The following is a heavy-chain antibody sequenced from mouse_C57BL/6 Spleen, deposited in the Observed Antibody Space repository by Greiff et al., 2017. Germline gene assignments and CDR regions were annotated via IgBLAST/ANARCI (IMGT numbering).Heavy chain of an antibody. D-gene: IGHD4-1*01. V-gene: IGHV3-6*01. J-gene: IGHJ3*01. Sequence: EVQLQESGPGLVKPSQSLSLTCSVTGYSITSGYYWNWIRQFPGNKLEWMGYISYDGSNNYNPSLKNRISITRYTSKNQFFLKLNSVTTEDTATYYCARGAGTPFAYWGQGTLVTVSA. CDR3: ARGAGTPFAY. CDR2: ISYDGSN. CDR1: GYSITSGYY.